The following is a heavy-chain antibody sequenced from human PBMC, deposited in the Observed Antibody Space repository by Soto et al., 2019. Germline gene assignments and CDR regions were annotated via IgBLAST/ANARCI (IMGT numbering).Heavy chain of an antibody. D-gene: IGHD4-17*01. Sequence: PSETLSLTCTVSGGSIRDYFWTWIRQPPGKGLEWIGYIYYSGRTNYNPSLKSRVSISVDTSKNHFSLQLRSVTAADTAVYYCVRVGGDDFGDSGGFDYWGQGTLVTVSS. CDR3: VRVGGDDFGDSGGFDY. J-gene: IGHJ4*02. V-gene: IGHV4-59*01. CDR1: GGSIRDYF. CDR2: IYYSGRT.